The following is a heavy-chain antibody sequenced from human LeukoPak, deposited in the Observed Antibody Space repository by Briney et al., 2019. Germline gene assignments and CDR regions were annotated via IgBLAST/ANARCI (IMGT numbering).Heavy chain of an antibody. CDR1: EYTFTGYY. Sequence: ASVKVSCKASEYTFTGYYLHWVRQAPGQGLEWMGWINPHSGDTDYAQKFQGRVTMTRDTSISTAYMELSRLRSDDTAVYYCARDHSSGWQGMSYYYYYMDVWGKGTTVTVSS. CDR3: ARDHSSGWQGMSYYYYYMDV. CDR2: INPHSGDT. V-gene: IGHV1-2*02. D-gene: IGHD6-19*01. J-gene: IGHJ6*03.